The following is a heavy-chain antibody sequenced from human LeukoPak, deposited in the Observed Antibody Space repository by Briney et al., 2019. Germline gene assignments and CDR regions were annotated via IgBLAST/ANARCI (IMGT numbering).Heavy chain of an antibody. V-gene: IGHV3-48*04. Sequence: GGSLRLSCAASGFTFSSYSLNWVRQAPGKGLEWVSYISSSSNIYYADSVKGRFTISRDNAKNSLYLQMNSLRAEDTAVYYCARDRQLTTPYYFDYWGQGTLVTVSS. J-gene: IGHJ4*02. CDR2: ISSSSNI. D-gene: IGHD6-6*01. CDR3: ARDRQLTTPYYFDY. CDR1: GFTFSSYS.